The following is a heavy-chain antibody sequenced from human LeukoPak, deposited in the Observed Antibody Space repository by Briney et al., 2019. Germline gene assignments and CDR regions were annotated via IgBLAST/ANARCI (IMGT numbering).Heavy chain of an antibody. Sequence: PGGSLRLSCEASGFTFSSYAMSWVRQAPGRGLEWVSAISGSGGSTYYADSVKGRFTVSRDNSKNTLYLQMNSLRAEDTAVYYCAKDVSYPYYFMDVWGKGTTVTVSS. CDR2: ISGSGGST. J-gene: IGHJ6*03. CDR1: GFTFSSYA. V-gene: IGHV3-23*01. CDR3: AKDVSYPYYFMDV.